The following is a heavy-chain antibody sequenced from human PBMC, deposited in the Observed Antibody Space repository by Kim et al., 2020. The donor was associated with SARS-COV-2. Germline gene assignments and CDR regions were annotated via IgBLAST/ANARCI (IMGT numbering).Heavy chain of an antibody. V-gene: IGHV4-34*01. Sequence: PSLKSRVTISVDTSKNQFSLKLSSVTAADTAVYYCAREWLAAAGPDAFDIWGQGTMVTVSS. CDR3: AREWLAAAGPDAFDI. J-gene: IGHJ3*02. D-gene: IGHD6-13*01.